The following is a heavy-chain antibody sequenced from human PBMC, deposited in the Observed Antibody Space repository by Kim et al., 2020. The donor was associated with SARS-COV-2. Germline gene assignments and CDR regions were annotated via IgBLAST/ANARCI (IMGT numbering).Heavy chain of an antibody. J-gene: IGHJ3*02. CDR2: ISSSSSYI. CDR3: ARDGAPEPHAFDI. D-gene: IGHD1-1*01. CDR1: GFTFSSYS. Sequence: GGSLRLSCAASGFTFSSYSMNWVRQAPGKGLEWVSSISSSSSYIYYADSVKGRFTISRDNAKNSLYLQMNSLRAEDTAVYYCARDGAPEPHAFDIWGQGTMVTVSS. V-gene: IGHV3-21*01.